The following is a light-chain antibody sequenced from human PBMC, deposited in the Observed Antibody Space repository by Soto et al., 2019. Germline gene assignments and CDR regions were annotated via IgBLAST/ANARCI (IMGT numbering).Light chain of an antibody. V-gene: IGLV2-14*01. Sequence: QSALTQPASVSGSPGQSITISCTGTSSDVGGYNYVSWYQQHPGKAPKLMIYEVSNRPSGVSNRFSGSKSGNTASLTISGRQAEAEADYYCSSYTSSSTHVVFGGGTKLTVL. CDR1: SSDVGGYNY. J-gene: IGLJ2*01. CDR2: EVS. CDR3: SSYTSSSTHVV.